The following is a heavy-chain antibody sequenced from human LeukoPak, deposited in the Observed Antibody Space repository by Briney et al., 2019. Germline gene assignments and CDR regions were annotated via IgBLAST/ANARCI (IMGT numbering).Heavy chain of an antibody. Sequence: GASVKVSCKASGSTSASYFMHWVRQAPGQGLEWVGAVFPSGGGTRYAQNFQGRVTMTGDTSTSTVYMELNNLRSEDTAVYYCAREARGYYDSSGYRFDYWGQGTLVTVSS. D-gene: IGHD3-22*01. J-gene: IGHJ4*02. CDR2: VFPSGGGT. CDR3: AREARGYYDSSGYRFDY. CDR1: GSTSASYF. V-gene: IGHV1-46*01.